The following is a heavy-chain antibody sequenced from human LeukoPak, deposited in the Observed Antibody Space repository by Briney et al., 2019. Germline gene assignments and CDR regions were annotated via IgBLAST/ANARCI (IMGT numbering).Heavy chain of an antibody. CDR2: MNPNSGDT. D-gene: IGHD6-13*01. CDR3: ARGPPGSSSSDY. V-gene: IGHV1-8*01. Sequence: ASVKVSCKASGYTFSSYDINWVRQATGQGLAWIGWMNPNSGDTGYAQKFQDRVTMTRNTSINTAYMELSSLRSEDTGVYYCARGPPGSSSSDYWGQGTLVTVS. CDR1: GYTFSSYD. J-gene: IGHJ4*02.